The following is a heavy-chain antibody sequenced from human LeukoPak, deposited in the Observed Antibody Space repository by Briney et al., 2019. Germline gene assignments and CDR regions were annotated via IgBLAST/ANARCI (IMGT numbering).Heavy chain of an antibody. CDR3: ANLHRAPPDY. Sequence: GGSLRLSCAASGFTFTSYGMNWVGQAPGKGLEWVSVISNSGDTTYYADSVKGRFTISRDNSKNTLYLQMDSLRAEDTAIYYCANLHRAPPDYWGQRTLVTVSS. V-gene: IGHV3-23*01. J-gene: IGHJ4*02. CDR2: ISNSGDTT. CDR1: GFTFTSYG.